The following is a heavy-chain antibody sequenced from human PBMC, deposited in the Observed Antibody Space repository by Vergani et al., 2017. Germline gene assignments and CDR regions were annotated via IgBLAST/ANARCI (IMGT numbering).Heavy chain of an antibody. J-gene: IGHJ6*03. CDR1: GFTFSSYA. CDR3: ARDPWFENYYYYMDV. Sequence: VQLLESGGGLVQPGRSLRLSCAASGFTFSSYAMHWVRQAPGKGLEWVAVISYDGSNKYYADSVKGRFTISRDNSKNTLYLQMNSLRAEDTAVYYCARDPWFENYYYYMDVWGKGTTVTVSS. CDR2: ISYDGSNK. D-gene: IGHD3-10*01. V-gene: IGHV3-30-3*01.